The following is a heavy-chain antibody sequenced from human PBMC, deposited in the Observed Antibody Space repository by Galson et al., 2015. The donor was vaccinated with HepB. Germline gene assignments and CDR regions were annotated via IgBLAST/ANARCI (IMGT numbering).Heavy chain of an antibody. J-gene: IGHJ4*02. CDR2: IYSGGST. V-gene: IGHV3-53*04. Sequence: SLRLSCAASGFTFSSYSMNWVRRAPGKGLEWVSVIYSGGSTYYADSVKGRFTISRHNSKNTLYLQMNSLRAEDTAVYYCARAYYGSGPFDYWGQGTLVTVSS. CDR3: ARAYYGSGPFDY. CDR1: GFTFSSYS. D-gene: IGHD3-10*01.